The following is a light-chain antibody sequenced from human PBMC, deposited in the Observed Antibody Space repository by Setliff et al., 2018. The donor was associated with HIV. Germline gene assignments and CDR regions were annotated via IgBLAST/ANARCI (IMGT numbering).Light chain of an antibody. Sequence: QSVLTQPPSASGTPGQRVTISCSGTNSNIGSNAVNWYQQLPGTAPPLLIYTNYQRPSGVPDRFSGSKSGTSASLAISGLQSEDEADYYCAAWDASLIRYVFGTGTKVTVL. CDR3: AAWDASLIRYV. V-gene: IGLV1-44*01. CDR2: TNY. CDR1: NSNIGSNA. J-gene: IGLJ1*01.